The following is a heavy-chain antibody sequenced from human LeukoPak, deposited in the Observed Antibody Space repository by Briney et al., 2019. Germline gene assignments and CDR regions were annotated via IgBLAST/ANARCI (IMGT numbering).Heavy chain of an antibody. CDR2: IRYDGSNK. Sequence: PGGSLRLSCAASGFTFSSYGMHWVRQAPGKGLEWVAFIRYDGSNKYYADSVKGRFTISRDNSKNTLYLQMNSLRAEDTAVYYCAKDDRLWAYYGSTDAFDIWGQGTMVTVSS. CDR3: AKDDRLWAYYGSTDAFDI. J-gene: IGHJ3*02. CDR1: GFTFSSYG. V-gene: IGHV3-30*02. D-gene: IGHD3-10*01.